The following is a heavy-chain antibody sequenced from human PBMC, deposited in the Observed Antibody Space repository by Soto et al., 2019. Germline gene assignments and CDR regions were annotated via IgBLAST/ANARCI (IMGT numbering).Heavy chain of an antibody. CDR3: ARDGNGSGSYPPMVFFDY. CDR2: IYYSGST. Sequence: SETLSLTCTVSGGSISSGGYYWSWIRQHPGKGLEWIGYIYYSGSTYYNPSLKSRVTISVDTSKNQFSLKLSSVTAADTAVYYCARDGNGSGSYPPMVFFDYWGQGTLVTVSS. V-gene: IGHV4-31*03. D-gene: IGHD3-10*01. J-gene: IGHJ4*02. CDR1: GGSISSGGYY.